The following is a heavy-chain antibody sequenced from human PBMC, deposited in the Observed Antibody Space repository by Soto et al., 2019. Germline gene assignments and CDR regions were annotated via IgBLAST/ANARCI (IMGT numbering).Heavy chain of an antibody. J-gene: IGHJ4*02. D-gene: IGHD1-26*01. Sequence: EVQLVESGGGLVQPGGSLRLSCAASGFIFSSYWMHWVRQAPGKGLVWLSRINSDGSTTSYADSVKGRFTISRDNAKNTLYLQMNSLRAEDTDVYYCASVIVGWGQGTLVTVSS. CDR2: INSDGSTT. CDR1: GFIFSSYW. V-gene: IGHV3-74*01. CDR3: ASVIVG.